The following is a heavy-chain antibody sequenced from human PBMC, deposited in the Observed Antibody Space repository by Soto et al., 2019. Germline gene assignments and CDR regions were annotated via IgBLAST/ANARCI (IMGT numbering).Heavy chain of an antibody. V-gene: IGHV3-48*03. Sequence: PGGSLRLSCAASGFTFSNYEMNWVRQAPGKGLEWVSFISSSDGDIHYADSVKGRFIISRDNAKNSLYLEMNSLRAEDTAIYYCARDRDPNCGPTICYLDAFDIWGQGTMVTVS. CDR1: GFTFSNYE. CDR3: ARDRDPNCGPTICYLDAFDI. D-gene: IGHD2-2*01. J-gene: IGHJ3*02. CDR2: ISSSDGDI.